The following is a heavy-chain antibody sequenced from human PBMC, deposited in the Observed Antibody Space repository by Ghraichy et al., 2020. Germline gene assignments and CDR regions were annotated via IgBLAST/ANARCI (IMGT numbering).Heavy chain of an antibody. CDR2: LYYNGST. Sequence: QTLSLTCTVSGASVSSSTDYWGWIRQPPGKGLDWIGSLYYNGSTYYNPSLKSRVSISVDTSKNQFSLKLNSVTAADTAVYYCARLILRWLEGEYYFDSWGLGTLVVVSS. CDR1: GASVSSSTDY. CDR3: ARLILRWLEGEYYFDS. D-gene: IGHD3-9*01. J-gene: IGHJ4*02. V-gene: IGHV4-39*01.